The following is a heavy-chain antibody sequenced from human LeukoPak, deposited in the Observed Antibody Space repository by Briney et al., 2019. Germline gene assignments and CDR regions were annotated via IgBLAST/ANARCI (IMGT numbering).Heavy chain of an antibody. Sequence: SETLSLTCTVSGGSINSYYWSWIRQPPGKGLEWIGCIYYSGSTNYNPSLKSRVTMSVDTSKNQFSLKVRSVTAADSAVYYCARVGGYFSYWGQGTLVTVSS. CDR2: IYYSGST. CDR1: GGSINSYY. CDR3: ARVGGYFSY. D-gene: IGHD5-12*01. V-gene: IGHV4-59*01. J-gene: IGHJ4*02.